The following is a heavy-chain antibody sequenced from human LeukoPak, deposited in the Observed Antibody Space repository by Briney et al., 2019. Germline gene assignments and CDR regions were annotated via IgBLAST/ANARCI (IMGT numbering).Heavy chain of an antibody. Sequence: SVKVSCKASGYTFTSYYMHWVRQAPGQGLEWIGRIIPILGIANYAQKFQGRVTITADKSTSTAYMELSSLRSEDTAVYYCAREPTAAGHFDYWGQGTLVTVSS. CDR2: IIPILGIA. CDR3: AREPTAAGHFDY. D-gene: IGHD6-13*01. V-gene: IGHV1-69*04. CDR1: GYTFTSYY. J-gene: IGHJ4*02.